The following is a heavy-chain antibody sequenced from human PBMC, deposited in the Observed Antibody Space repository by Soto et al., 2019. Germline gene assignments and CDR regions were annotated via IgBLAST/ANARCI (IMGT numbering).Heavy chain of an antibody. CDR2: ISFDGANK. J-gene: IGHJ4*02. Sequence: QVQLVESGGGVVQPGRSLRLSCAASGFTFSTYGMHWVRQAPGMGLEWVAVISFDGANKYHADSVKGRFTISRDNSKNTLYLQMDSLRSEDTAVYYCANEGGGENYPAIHDWGQGTLVTVSS. CDR1: GFTFSTYG. CDR3: ANEGGGENYPAIHD. V-gene: IGHV3-30*18. D-gene: IGHD1-7*01.